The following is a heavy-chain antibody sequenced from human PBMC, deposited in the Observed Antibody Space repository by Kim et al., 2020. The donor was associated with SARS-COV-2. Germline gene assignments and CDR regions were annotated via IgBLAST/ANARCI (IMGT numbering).Heavy chain of an antibody. CDR2: ISAYNGNT. CDR3: AREMSSRITSFGVVISPTPAFDY. CDR1: GYTFTSYG. Sequence: ASVKVSCKASGYTFTSYGISWVRQAPGQGLEWMGWISAYNGNTNYAQKLQGRVTMTTDTSTSTAYMELRSLRSDDTAVYYCAREMSSRITSFGVVISPTPAFDYGGQGTVVTVPS. V-gene: IGHV1-18*01. J-gene: IGHJ4*02. D-gene: IGHD3-3*01.